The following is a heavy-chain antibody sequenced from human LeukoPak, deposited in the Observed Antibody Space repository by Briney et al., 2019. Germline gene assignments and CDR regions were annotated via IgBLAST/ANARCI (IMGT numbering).Heavy chain of an antibody. Sequence: LAGGSLRLSCTASGFTFSGHWIHWVRQAPGMGLVWVSRINEDGTDSMYAESVKGRFTISRDNAKNTVYLQMNSLRAEDTAVYYCARDHDWDYMDVWGKGTTVTVSS. V-gene: IGHV3-74*03. CDR1: GFTFSGHW. D-gene: IGHD3-9*01. CDR3: ARDHDWDYMDV. J-gene: IGHJ6*03. CDR2: INEDGTDS.